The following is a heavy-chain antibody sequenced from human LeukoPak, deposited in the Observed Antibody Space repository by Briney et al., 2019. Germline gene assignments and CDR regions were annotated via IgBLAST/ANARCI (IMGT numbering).Heavy chain of an antibody. Sequence: ASVKVSCKASGGTFSSYAISWVRQAPGQGLEWMGGIIPIFGTANYAQKFQGRVTITTDESTSTAYMELSSLRSEDTAVYYCARDARGYCSSTSCYRGRKELTNWFDPWGQGTLVTVSS. CDR2: IIPIFGTA. J-gene: IGHJ5*02. CDR3: ARDARGYCSSTSCYRGRKELTNWFDP. CDR1: GGTFSSYA. D-gene: IGHD2-2*01. V-gene: IGHV1-69*05.